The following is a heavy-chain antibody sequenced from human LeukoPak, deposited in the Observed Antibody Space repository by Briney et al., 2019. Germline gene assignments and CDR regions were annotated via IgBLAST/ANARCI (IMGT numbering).Heavy chain of an antibody. CDR1: GXTFDNYA. D-gene: IGHD6-19*01. J-gene: IGHJ4*02. V-gene: IGHV3-23*01. Sequence: GGSLRLSCAASGXTFDNYALTWVRQAPGKGQEWVSSISKRGGSTYYADSVKGRFTISRDSSKNTLHLQMNTLRAEDTAVYYCAKVKGGSGPFDDWGQGTLVTVSS. CDR3: AKVKGGSGPFDD. CDR2: ISKRGGST.